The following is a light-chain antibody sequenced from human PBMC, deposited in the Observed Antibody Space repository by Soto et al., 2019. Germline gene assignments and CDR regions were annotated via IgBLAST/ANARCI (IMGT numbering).Light chain of an antibody. CDR1: QGIGVR. V-gene: IGKV1-12*01. CDR2: SAS. Sequence: DIQMTQSPSSLSASIGDRVTITCRASQGIGVRLAWFQQKPGKAPQYLIQSASTLASGVPSRFSGSGSGTDFILTINNLQPEDVATYSCQQSYTTPHTFGQGTKVDIK. J-gene: IGKJ2*01. CDR3: QQSYTTPHT.